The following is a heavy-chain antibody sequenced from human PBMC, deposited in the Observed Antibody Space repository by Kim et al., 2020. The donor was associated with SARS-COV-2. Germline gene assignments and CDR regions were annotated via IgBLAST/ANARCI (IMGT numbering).Heavy chain of an antibody. D-gene: IGHD3-3*01. V-gene: IGHV7-4-1*02. Sequence: TGSPTYAQGFTGRFVFSLDTSVSTAYLQISSLKAEDTAVYYCARAGFLDFWGQGTLVTVSS. J-gene: IGHJ4*02. CDR2: TGSP. CDR3: ARAGFLDF.